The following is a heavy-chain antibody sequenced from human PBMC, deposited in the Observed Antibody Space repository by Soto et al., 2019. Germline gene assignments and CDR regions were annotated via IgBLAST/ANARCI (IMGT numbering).Heavy chain of an antibody. D-gene: IGHD3-22*01. CDR2: ISGDAGST. CDR1: GFTFRNYA. CDR3: AKDPYYYDSSGYYSTTFFDY. J-gene: IGHJ4*02. V-gene: IGHV3-23*01. Sequence: PGGSLRLSCAASGFTFRNYAMSWVRQAPGKGLEWVSAISGDAGSTYYADSVTGRFTISRDNSKNTLYLQMNSLRAEDTAVYYCAKDPYYYDSSGYYSTTFFDYWGQGTLVTVSS.